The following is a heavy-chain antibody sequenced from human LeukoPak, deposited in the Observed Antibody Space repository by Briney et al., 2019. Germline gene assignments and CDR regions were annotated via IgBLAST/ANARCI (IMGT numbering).Heavy chain of an antibody. J-gene: IGHJ4*02. Sequence: GASLRLSCAASGFTFSSYAMNWVRQAPGKGLEWVSGISANDGTTYYADSVKGRFTISRDNSKNTLYLQMNSLRAEDTAVYYCAKWDIVVVPAATTDYWGQGTLVTVSS. CDR2: ISANDGTT. D-gene: IGHD2-2*01. V-gene: IGHV3-23*01. CDR3: AKWDIVVVPAATTDY. CDR1: GFTFSSYA.